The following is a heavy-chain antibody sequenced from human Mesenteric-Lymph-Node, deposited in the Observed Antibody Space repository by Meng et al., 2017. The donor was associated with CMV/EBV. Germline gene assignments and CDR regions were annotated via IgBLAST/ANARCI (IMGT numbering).Heavy chain of an antibody. D-gene: IGHD5-12*01. CDR1: GFAFSSYW. J-gene: IGHJ3*01. V-gene: IGHV3-7*01. CDR2: IKQDGSEK. CDR3: AKGDKVATITHV. Sequence: GGSLRLSCAASGFAFSSYWMNWVRQAPGKGLEWVANIKQDGSEKYYVDSVKGRFTISRDNSKNTLYLQMNSLRPEDTAVYYCAKGDKVATITHVWGQGTMVTVSS.